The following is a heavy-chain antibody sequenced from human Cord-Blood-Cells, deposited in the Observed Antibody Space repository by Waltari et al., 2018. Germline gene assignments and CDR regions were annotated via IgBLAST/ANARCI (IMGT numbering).Heavy chain of an antibody. Sequence: QVQLVQSGAEVKKPGASVKVSCKASGYTFTGYYMHWVRTAPGQGLEWMGWINPNSGGTNYAQKFQGWVTMTRDTSISTAYMELSRLRSDDTAVYYCARVVAAAGTYYFDYWGQGTLVTVSS. CDR3: ARVVAAAGTYYFDY. CDR1: GYTFTGYY. J-gene: IGHJ4*02. V-gene: IGHV1-2*04. CDR2: INPNSGGT. D-gene: IGHD6-13*01.